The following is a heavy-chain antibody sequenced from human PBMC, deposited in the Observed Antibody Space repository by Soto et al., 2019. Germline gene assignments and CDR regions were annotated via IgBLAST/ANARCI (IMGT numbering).Heavy chain of an antibody. CDR1: GFTFSSYA. V-gene: IGHV3-30-3*01. J-gene: IGHJ6*02. Sequence: GGSLRLSCAASGFTFSSYAMHWVRQAPGKGLEWVAVISYDGSNKYYADSVKGRFTISRDNSKNTLYLQMNSLRAEDTAVYYCARVKYCGGDCYSHGMDVWGQGTTVTVSS. CDR2: ISYDGSNK. CDR3: ARVKYCGGDCYSHGMDV. D-gene: IGHD2-21*02.